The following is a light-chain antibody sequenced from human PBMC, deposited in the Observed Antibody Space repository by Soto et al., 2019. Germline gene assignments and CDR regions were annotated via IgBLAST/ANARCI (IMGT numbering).Light chain of an antibody. J-gene: IGKJ4*01. CDR3: QQLRMYPST. Sequence: IQLTQSPSSLSASVGDRVTITCRASQDIAIYLAWYQQKPGEAPKLLIYAASTLYGGVPSRFGGSGSGTDFALTSTSLQAEDFATYYCQQLRMYPSTFGGGTKVDIK. CDR2: AAS. CDR1: QDIAIY. V-gene: IGKV1-9*01.